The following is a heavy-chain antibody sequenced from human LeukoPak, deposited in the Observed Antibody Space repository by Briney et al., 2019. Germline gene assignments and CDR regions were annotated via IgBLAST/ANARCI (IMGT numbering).Heavy chain of an antibody. D-gene: IGHD6-13*01. CDR1: GFSLSAYW. J-gene: IGHJ4*02. V-gene: IGHV3-23*01. Sequence: GGSLRLSCAASGFSLSAYWMTWVRQAPGKGLEWVSAISGSGGSTNYADSVKGRFTISRDNSKNTLYLQMNSLRAEDTAVYYCAKSPRQQLAWVVYWGQGTLVTVSS. CDR2: ISGSGGST. CDR3: AKSPRQQLAWVVY.